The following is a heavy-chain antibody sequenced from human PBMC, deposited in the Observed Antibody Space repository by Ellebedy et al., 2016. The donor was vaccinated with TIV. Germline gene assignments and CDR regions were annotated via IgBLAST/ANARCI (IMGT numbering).Heavy chain of an antibody. CDR1: GGTFSSYA. D-gene: IGHD6-13*01. Sequence: SVKVSXXASGGTFSSYAISWVRQAPGQGLEWMGGIIPIFGTANYAQKFQGRVTITADESTSTAYMELSSLRSEDTAVYYCARDWKPGIAAPNWFNPWGQGTLVTVSS. CDR3: ARDWKPGIAAPNWFNP. V-gene: IGHV1-69*13. CDR2: IIPIFGTA. J-gene: IGHJ5*02.